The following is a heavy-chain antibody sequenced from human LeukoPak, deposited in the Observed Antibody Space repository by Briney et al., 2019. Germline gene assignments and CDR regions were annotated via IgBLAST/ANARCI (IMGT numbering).Heavy chain of an antibody. Sequence: GESLKISCKISGYTLTNNWIGWVRQVPGKGLEWMGIIYPGDSATRYSPSFQGQVTISADKSISTAYLQWSSLKASDTAMYYCARGPYYYYMDVWGKGTTVTVSS. V-gene: IGHV5-51*01. CDR3: ARGPYYYYMDV. CDR2: IYPGDSAT. CDR1: GYTLTNNW. D-gene: IGHD6-25*01. J-gene: IGHJ6*03.